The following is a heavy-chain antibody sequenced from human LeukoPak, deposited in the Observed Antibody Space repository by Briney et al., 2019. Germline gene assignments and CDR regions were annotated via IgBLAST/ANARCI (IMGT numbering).Heavy chain of an antibody. CDR2: IIPIFGTA. CDR1: GGTFSSYA. CDR3: ARALVRDSSSWYGTGGFDY. D-gene: IGHD6-13*01. Sequence: SVKVSCKASGGTFSSYAISWVRQAPGQGLEWMGRIIPIFGTANYAQKFQGRVTITADESTSTAYMELSSLRSEDTAVYYCARALVRDSSSWYGTGGFDYWGQGTLVTVSS. V-gene: IGHV1-69*15. J-gene: IGHJ4*02.